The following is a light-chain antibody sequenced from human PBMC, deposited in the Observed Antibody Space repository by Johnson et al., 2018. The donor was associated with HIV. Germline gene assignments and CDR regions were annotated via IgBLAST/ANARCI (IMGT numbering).Light chain of an antibody. Sequence: QAVLTQPPSVSAAPGQKVTISCSGSSYNIGNNYVSWYQQLPGTAPKLLIYANNKRPSGIPDRFSDSRSGTSATLAITGLQTGDEADYYCGTWDTSLGAQYVFGSGTKVTVL. J-gene: IGLJ1*01. V-gene: IGLV1-51*01. CDR3: GTWDTSLGAQYV. CDR1: SYNIGNNY. CDR2: ANN.